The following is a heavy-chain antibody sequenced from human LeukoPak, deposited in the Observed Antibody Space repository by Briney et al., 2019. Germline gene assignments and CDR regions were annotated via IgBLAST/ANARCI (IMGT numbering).Heavy chain of an antibody. D-gene: IGHD5-18*01. Sequence: GGSLRLSCAASVFTFSSYRMNWVRQAPGKGLEWVSSISSSSSYIYYADSVKGRFTISRDNAKNSLYLQMNSLRAEDTAVYYCARDDLIQLIDYWGQGTLVTVSS. CDR2: ISSSSSYI. CDR3: ARDDLIQLIDY. J-gene: IGHJ4*02. V-gene: IGHV3-21*01. CDR1: VFTFSSYR.